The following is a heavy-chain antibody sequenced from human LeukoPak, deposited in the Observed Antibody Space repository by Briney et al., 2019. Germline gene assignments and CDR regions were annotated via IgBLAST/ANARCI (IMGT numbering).Heavy chain of an antibody. D-gene: IGHD3-10*01. CDR3: ARDSRGDNSLDY. V-gene: IGHV3-21*01. CDR1: GFTFSSYS. Sequence: PGGSLRLSCAASGFTFSSYSMNWVRQAPGKGLEWVSSISSSSSYIYYADSVKGRFTISRDNAKNSLYLQMNSLRAEDTAVYYCARDSRGDNSLDYWGQGTLVTVSS. CDR2: ISSSSSYI. J-gene: IGHJ4*02.